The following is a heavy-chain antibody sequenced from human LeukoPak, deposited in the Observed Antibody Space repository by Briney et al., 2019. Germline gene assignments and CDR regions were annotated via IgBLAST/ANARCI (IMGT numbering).Heavy chain of an antibody. Sequence: SETLSLTLTVSGSSLSTYYWSWIRQPPGKGLEWIGYIYYTGSINYNPSLKSRVTISIDRSKNQFSLTLSSVTAAHTAVYYCARAAAAGIEIYWGQGTLVTVSS. D-gene: IGHD6-13*01. CDR2: IYYTGSI. V-gene: IGHV4-59*01. CDR1: GSSLSTYY. CDR3: ARAAAAGIEIY. J-gene: IGHJ4*02.